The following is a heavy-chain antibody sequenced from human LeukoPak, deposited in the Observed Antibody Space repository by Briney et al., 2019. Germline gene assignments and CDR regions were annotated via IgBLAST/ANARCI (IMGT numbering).Heavy chain of an antibody. CDR1: GFTLETYW. V-gene: IGHV3-7*04. Sequence: GGSLRVSCAASGFTLETYWMSWVRQAPGKGLEWVANIKEDGSEKYHVDSVKGRFTISRDNAKNSLYLQMNSLRPEDTAVYYCVRGYDSSGYYGDDFWGQGTLVTVSS. CDR2: IKEDGSEK. J-gene: IGHJ4*02. D-gene: IGHD3-22*01. CDR3: VRGYDSSGYYGDDF.